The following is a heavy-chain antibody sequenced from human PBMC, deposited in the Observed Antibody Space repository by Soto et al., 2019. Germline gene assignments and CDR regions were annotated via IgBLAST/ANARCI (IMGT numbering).Heavy chain of an antibody. V-gene: IGHV1-18*01. Sequence: QVQLVQSGAEVKKPGASVKVSCKASGYTFTNFGISWVRQAPGQGLEWMGWISAYNGNTNYAQNFQGRVTMTTDKSTSTADMELRSLRSDDPAVYYCARGGNPIDYWGQGTLVTGSS. D-gene: IGHD3-16*01. CDR2: ISAYNGNT. CDR3: ARGGNPIDY. J-gene: IGHJ4*02. CDR1: GYTFTNFG.